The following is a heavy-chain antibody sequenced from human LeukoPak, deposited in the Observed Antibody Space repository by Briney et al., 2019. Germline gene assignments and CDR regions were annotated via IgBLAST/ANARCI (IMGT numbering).Heavy chain of an antibody. D-gene: IGHD2-8*01. Sequence: GGSLRLSCAASGFTFSDYFMSWIRQAPGKGLEWVSYISRTSDYTNYADSVKGRFTISRDNAKNSLYLQMNSLRVEDTAVYSCARDTRWSLDYWGQGTLVTVSS. V-gene: IGHV3-11*06. CDR1: GFTFSDYF. CDR3: ARDTRWSLDY. J-gene: IGHJ4*02. CDR2: ISRTSDYT.